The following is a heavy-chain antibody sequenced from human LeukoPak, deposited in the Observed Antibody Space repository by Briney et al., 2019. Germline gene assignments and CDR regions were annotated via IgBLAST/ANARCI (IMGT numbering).Heavy chain of an antibody. CDR3: ARDTPTVTSKGCFDP. D-gene: IGHD4-17*01. CDR2: TYYRSKWYN. V-gene: IGHV6-1*01. J-gene: IGHJ6*02. CDR1: GDSVSSNSAA. Sequence: SQTLSLTCAISGDSVSSNSAAWNWIRQSPSRGLEWLGRTYYRSKWYNDYAESVKSRIIINSDTSKNQFSLQLNSVTPEDTAVYYCARDTPTVTSKGCFDPWGQGTTVTVSS.